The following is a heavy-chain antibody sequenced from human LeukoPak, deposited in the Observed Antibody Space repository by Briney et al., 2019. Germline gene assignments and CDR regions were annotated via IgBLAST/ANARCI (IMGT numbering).Heavy chain of an antibody. CDR2: ISSSGSTI. CDR3: ARTSSTSYYYMDV. J-gene: IGHJ6*03. D-gene: IGHD2-2*01. CDR1: GFTFSDYY. V-gene: IGHV3-11*01. Sequence: SGGSLRLSCAASGFTFSDYYMSWIRQAPGKGLEWVSYISSSGSTIYYADSVKGRFTISGDNAKNSLYLQMNSLRAEDTAVYYCARTSSTSYYYMDVWGKGTTVTISS.